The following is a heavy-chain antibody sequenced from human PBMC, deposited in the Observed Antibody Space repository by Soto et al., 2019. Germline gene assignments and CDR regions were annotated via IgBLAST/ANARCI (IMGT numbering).Heavy chain of an antibody. V-gene: IGHV3-72*01. D-gene: IGHD1-7*01. CDR1: GFTFSDYY. J-gene: IGHJ4*02. Sequence: EVQLVESGGGLVQPGGSLRLSCAGSGFTFSDYYIDWVRQAPGKGLEWVGHSRDKGNSYSTDYAASVKGRFTVSRDASKNSLYLQMNSLKTEDTALYYCTRSIPGTTSSDYWGQGTLVTVSS. CDR3: TRSIPGTTSSDY. CDR2: SRDKGNSYST.